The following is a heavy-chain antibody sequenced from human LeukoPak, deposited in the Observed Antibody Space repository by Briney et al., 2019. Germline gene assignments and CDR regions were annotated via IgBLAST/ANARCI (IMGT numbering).Heavy chain of an antibody. V-gene: IGHV3-33*01. D-gene: IGHD3-16*01. Sequence: GGSLRLSCAASGFTFRNYGMHWVRQAPGKGLEWVAVIWYDGTNRYYADSVKGRFTVSRDNSKNTLYLQMNSLRAEDTAVYYCARDGGGSQAPFDYWGQGTLVTVSS. CDR1: GFTFRNYG. CDR2: IWYDGTNR. CDR3: ARDGGGSQAPFDY. J-gene: IGHJ4*02.